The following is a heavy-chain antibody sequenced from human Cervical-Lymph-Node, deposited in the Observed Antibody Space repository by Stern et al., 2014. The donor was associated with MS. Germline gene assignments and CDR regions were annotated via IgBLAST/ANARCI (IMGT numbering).Heavy chain of an antibody. V-gene: IGHV1-2*02. Sequence: VHLVEYGAEVEKPGASVKVSCKASGYIFTDYYLHWVRQAPGQGLEWMGRINPKSGGTSYAQSFQGRVTLTRDTSITTAYMDLSRLTSDDTAVYYCTRALRIADRPSPGGHWFDPWGQGTLVIVSS. CDR3: TRALRIADRPSPGGHWFDP. J-gene: IGHJ5*02. CDR2: INPKSGGT. D-gene: IGHD6-6*01. CDR1: GYIFTDYY.